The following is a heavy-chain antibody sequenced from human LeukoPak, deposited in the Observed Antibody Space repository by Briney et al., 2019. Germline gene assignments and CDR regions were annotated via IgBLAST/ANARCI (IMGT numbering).Heavy chain of an antibody. D-gene: IGHD4-17*01. CDR3: ARDEPTTGCDY. V-gene: IGHV4-59*12. CDR2: IYYSGST. Sequence: SETLSLTCTVSGGSISSYYWSWIRQPPGKGLEWIGYIYYSGSTNYNPSLKSRVTISVDTSKNQFSLKLSSVTAADTAVYYCARDEPTTGCDYWGQGTLVTVSS. J-gene: IGHJ4*02. CDR1: GGSISSYY.